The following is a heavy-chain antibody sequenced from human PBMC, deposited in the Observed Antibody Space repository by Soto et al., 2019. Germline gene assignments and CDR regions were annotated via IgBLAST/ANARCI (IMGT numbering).Heavy chain of an antibody. CDR3: ARDSRYSSGWHQYNWFDP. V-gene: IGHV4-61*01. CDR2: IYYSGST. D-gene: IGHD6-19*01. CDR1: GGSVSSGSYD. Sequence: PSETLSLTCTVSGGSVSSGSYDWSWIRQPPGKGLEWIGYIYYSGSTNYNPSLKSRVTISVDTSKNQFSLKLSSVTAADTAVYYCARDSRYSSGWHQYNWFDPWGQGTLVTVSS. J-gene: IGHJ5*02.